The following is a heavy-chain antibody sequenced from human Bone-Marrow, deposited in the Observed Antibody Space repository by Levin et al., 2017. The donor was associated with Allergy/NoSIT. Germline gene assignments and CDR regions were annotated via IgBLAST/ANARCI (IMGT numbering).Heavy chain of an antibody. CDR3: ATTAPVYYYGMDV. J-gene: IGHJ6*02. CDR1: GLTVRDNY. V-gene: IGHV3-53*01. Sequence: GGSLRLSCAASGLTVRDNYMSWVRQAPGKGLEWVSLIYSGGPTYYTDSVKGRFTISRDNSKNTLFLQMNSLRAEDTGIYYCATTAPVYYYGMDVWGQGTTVTVSS. CDR2: IYSGGPT. D-gene: IGHD5-18*01.